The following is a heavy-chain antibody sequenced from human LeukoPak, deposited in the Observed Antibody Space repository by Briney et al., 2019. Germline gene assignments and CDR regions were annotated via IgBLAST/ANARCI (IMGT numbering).Heavy chain of an antibody. CDR1: GYTFTSYG. J-gene: IGHJ4*02. Sequence: GASVKVSCKACGYTFTSYGISWVRQAPGQGLEWMGWISAYNGNTNYAQKLQGRVTMTTDTSTSTAYMELRSLRSDDTAVYYCARDRTIFGVVIRDFYDYWGQGTLVTVCS. V-gene: IGHV1-18*01. CDR2: ISAYNGNT. D-gene: IGHD3-3*01. CDR3: ARDRTIFGVVIRDFYDY.